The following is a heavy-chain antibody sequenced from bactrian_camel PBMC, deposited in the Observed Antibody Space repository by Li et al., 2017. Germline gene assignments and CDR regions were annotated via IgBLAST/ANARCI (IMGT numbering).Heavy chain of an antibody. V-gene: IGHV3S1*01. CDR2: IHAYTGMT. D-gene: IGHD5*01. CDR1: GWPYSMYC. CDR3: AASRRTPVGWQPGCSRTVISGDFQN. J-gene: IGHJ4*01. Sequence: HVQLVESGGGSVQAGGSLRLSCTASGWPYSMYCMRWFRQAPGKEREGVASIHAYTGMTAYADSVKGRFTISKDNANNILYLQMNSLKPEDTAMYFCAASRRTPVGWQPGCSRTVISGDFQNWGRGTQVTVS.